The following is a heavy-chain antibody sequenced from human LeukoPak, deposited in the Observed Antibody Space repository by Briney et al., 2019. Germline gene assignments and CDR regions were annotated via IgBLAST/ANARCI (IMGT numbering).Heavy chain of an antibody. V-gene: IGHV3-74*01. J-gene: IGHJ4*02. Sequence: GGSLRLACATSGFTFTTFWMDWVRHAPGKGLVWVTRIKHDGRSTNYAECVKGRFTISRDNAKNTVYLQMNSLRAEDTAVYYCVRDWGYDSSGYWQKYFDTWGQGTLVTVSS. CDR3: VRDWGYDSSGYWQKYFDT. CDR2: IKHDGRST. CDR1: GFTFTTFW. D-gene: IGHD3-22*01.